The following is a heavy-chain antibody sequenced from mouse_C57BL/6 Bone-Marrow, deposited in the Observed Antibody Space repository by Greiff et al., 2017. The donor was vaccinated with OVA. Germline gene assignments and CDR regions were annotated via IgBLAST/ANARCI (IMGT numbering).Heavy chain of an antibody. V-gene: IGHV2-5*01. Sequence: QVQLQQSGPGLVQPSQCLSITCTVSGFSLTSYGVHWVRQSPGKGLEWLGEIWSGGSTDYNAAFMSRLSITKDNSKSQVFFQMSSLQAEDTAIYCCANKWFLGRSDWYFYGWGTGTTVTVSS. CDR1: GFSLTSYG. J-gene: IGHJ1*03. CDR3: ANKWFLGRSDWYFYG. CDR2: IWSGGST. D-gene: IGHD1-1*01.